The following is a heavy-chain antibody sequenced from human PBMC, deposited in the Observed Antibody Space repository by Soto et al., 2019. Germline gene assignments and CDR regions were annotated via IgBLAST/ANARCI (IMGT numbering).Heavy chain of an antibody. CDR2: INPSGGST. V-gene: IGHV1-46*01. CDR1: GYTFTSYY. D-gene: IGHD2-15*01. CDR3: ARPGGCSGGSCYPDDYYYGMDV. J-gene: IGHJ6*02. Sequence: ASVKVSCKASGYTFTSYYMHWVRQAPGQGLEWMGIINPSGGSTSYAQKFQGRVTMTRDTSTSTVYMDLSSLRSEDTAVYYCARPGGCSGGSCYPDDYYYGMDVWGQGTTVTVSS.